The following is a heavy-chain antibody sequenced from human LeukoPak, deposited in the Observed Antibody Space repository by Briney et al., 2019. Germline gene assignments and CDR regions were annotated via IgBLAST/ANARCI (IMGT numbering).Heavy chain of an antibody. CDR3: ARDMVTMIVVVPGDY. J-gene: IGHJ4*02. Sequence: GGSLRLSCAAFGFTFSSYAMHWVRQAPGKGLEWVAVISYDGSNKYYADSVKGRFTISRDNSKNTLYLQMNSLRAEDAAVYYCARDMVTMIVVVPGDYWGQGTLVTVSS. CDR2: ISYDGSNK. V-gene: IGHV3-30*01. CDR1: GFTFSSYA. D-gene: IGHD3-22*01.